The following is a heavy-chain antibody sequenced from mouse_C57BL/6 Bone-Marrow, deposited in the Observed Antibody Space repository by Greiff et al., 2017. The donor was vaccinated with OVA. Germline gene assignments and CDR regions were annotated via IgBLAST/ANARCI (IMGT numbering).Heavy chain of an antibody. V-gene: IGHV5-17*01. J-gene: IGHJ1*03. Sequence: EVQLVESGGGLVKPGGSLKLSCAASGFTFSDYGMHWVRQAPEKGLEWVAYISSGSSTIYYAATVKGRFTISRDNAKNNLCLQMTSLRSEDTAMYYCARAYGSSYRWYFDVWGTGTTVTVSS. D-gene: IGHD1-1*01. CDR1: GFTFSDYG. CDR2: ISSGSSTI. CDR3: ARAYGSSYRWYFDV.